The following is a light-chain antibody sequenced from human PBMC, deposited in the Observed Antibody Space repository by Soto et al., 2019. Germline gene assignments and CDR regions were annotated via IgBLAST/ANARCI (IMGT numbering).Light chain of an antibody. CDR1: QSLLHRNGFNF. CDR2: LGS. CDR3: KQGLQSFT. V-gene: IGKV2-28*01. Sequence: DIVMTQSPLSLPVTPGEPASISCRSSQSLLHRNGFNFLGWYLQKPGQSPQLLLYLGSNRASGVPDRFRSSGSGTDFTLKISRVEAEDVGDYYCKQGLQSFTFGQGTKLEIK. J-gene: IGKJ2*01.